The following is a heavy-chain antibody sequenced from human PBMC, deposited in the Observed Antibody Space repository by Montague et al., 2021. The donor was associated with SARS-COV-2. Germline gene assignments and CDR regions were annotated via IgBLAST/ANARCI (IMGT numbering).Heavy chain of an antibody. V-gene: IGHV4-59*01. CDR1: GGSINSFY. D-gene: IGHD2-21*01. J-gene: IGHJ6*02. CDR2: IYHSGTT. Sequence: ETLSLTCIVSGGSINSFYWRWIRQPPGKGLEWIGYIYHSGTTHYSPSLKSRVAISLDTSKNQFSLTLNSVTAADTAIYYCARPSMVSRNYYYYGIDVWGQGTTVTVSS. CDR3: ARPSMVSRNYYYYGIDV.